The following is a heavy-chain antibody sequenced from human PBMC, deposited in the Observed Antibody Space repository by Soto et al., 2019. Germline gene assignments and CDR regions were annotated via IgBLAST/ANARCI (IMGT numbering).Heavy chain of an antibody. V-gene: IGHV4-59*01. D-gene: IGHD5-12*01. CDR2: IYYSGST. CDR3: ARAVDIVATIDY. Sequence: SETLSLTCTVSGGSISSYYWSWIRQPPGKGLEWIGYIYYSGSTNYNPSLKSRVTISVDTSKNQFSLKLSSVTAADTAVYYCARAVDIVATIDYWGQGTLVTVSS. J-gene: IGHJ4*02. CDR1: GGSISSYY.